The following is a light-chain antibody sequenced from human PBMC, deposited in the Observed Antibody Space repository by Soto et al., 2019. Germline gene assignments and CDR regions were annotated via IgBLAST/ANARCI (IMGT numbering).Light chain of an antibody. CDR2: GAS. CDR1: QSISNH. J-gene: IGKJ2*01. Sequence: EILMTQSPVTLSVSPGERATLSCRASQSISNHLAWYQQKPGQAPRLLIYGASTSATGIPARFSGSGSGTEFTLTISSLQSEDFAVYYCQQYNNWPPRTFGQGTKLEIK. CDR3: QQYNNWPPRT. V-gene: IGKV3-15*01.